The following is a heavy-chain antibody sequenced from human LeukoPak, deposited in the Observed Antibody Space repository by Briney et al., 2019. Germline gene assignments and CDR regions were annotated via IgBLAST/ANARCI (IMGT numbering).Heavy chain of an antibody. V-gene: IGHV4-59*08. CDR1: GGSISSYY. CDR2: IYYSGST. Sequence: PSETLSLTCTVSGGSISSYYWSWIRQPPGKGLEWIGYIYYSGSTNYNPSLKSRVTISVDTSKNQFSLKLSSVTAADTAVYYCARLLWFGELHSGWFDPWGQGTLVTVSS. D-gene: IGHD3-10*01. J-gene: IGHJ5*02. CDR3: ARLLWFGELHSGWFDP.